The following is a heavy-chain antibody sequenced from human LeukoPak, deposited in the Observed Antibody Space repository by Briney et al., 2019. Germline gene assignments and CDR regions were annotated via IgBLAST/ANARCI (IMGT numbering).Heavy chain of an antibody. Sequence: ASVKVSCKASGYTFTSYGISWGRQAPGQGLEWMGWISAYNGNTNYAQKLQGRVTMTTDTSTSTAYMELRSLRSDDTAVYYCARDDLRSYYDILTGQGGFYDYWGQGTLVTVSS. V-gene: IGHV1-18*01. D-gene: IGHD3-9*01. CDR2: ISAYNGNT. CDR3: ARDDLRSYYDILTGQGGFYDY. J-gene: IGHJ4*02. CDR1: GYTFTSYG.